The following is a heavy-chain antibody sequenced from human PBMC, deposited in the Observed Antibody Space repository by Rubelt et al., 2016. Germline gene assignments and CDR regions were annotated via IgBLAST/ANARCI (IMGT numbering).Heavy chain of an antibody. CDR2: IYSGGST. Sequence: WVRQAPGKGLEWVSVIYSGGSTYYADSVKGRFTISRDNSKNTLYLQMNSLRAEDTAVYYCARGGGVVVVPAATYVDYWGQGTLVTVSS. V-gene: IGHV3-53*01. J-gene: IGHJ4*02. D-gene: IGHD2-2*01. CDR3: ARGGGVVVVPAATYVDY.